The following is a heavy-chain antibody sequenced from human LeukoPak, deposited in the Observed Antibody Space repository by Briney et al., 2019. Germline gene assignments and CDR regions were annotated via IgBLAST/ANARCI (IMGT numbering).Heavy chain of an antibody. CDR1: GDSVSSNSAA. CDR3: AGESDYYDSSGYRYYFDC. CDR2: TYYRSKWYN. V-gene: IGHV6-1*01. D-gene: IGHD3-22*01. Sequence: SQTLSLTCAISGDSVSSNSAAWNWIRQSPSRGLEWLGRTYYRSKWYNDYAVSVKSRITINPDTTKNQFSLQLNSVTPEDTAVYYCAGESDYYDSSGYRYYFDCWGQGTLVTVSS. J-gene: IGHJ4*02.